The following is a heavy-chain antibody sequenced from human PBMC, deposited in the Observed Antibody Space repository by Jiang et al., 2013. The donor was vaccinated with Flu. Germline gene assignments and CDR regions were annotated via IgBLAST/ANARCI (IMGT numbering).Heavy chain of an antibody. J-gene: IGHJ1*01. Sequence: KITCQGSGYSFSGSWIGWVRQMPGKGLEWMGIIYPGDSDTRYSPSFQGQVTISADKSISTAYLQWSSLKASDTAMYYCARLTGTIRAQLFFQYWGQGTLVTVSS. CDR3: ARLTGTIRAQLFFQY. V-gene: IGHV5-51*01. CDR2: IYPGDSDT. CDR1: GYSFSGSW. D-gene: IGHD1-7*01.